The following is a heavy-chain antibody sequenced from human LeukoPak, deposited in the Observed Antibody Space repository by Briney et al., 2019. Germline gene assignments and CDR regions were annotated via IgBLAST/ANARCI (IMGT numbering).Heavy chain of an antibody. CDR2: IGTAGDT. Sequence: PGGSLRLSCAACGFTFSSYDMHWVRQAPGKGLEWVSAIGTAGDTYHPGSVKGRFTISRDNAKNSLYLQMNSLRAEDTALYYCARSRHSYDSTGFPHYWGQGTLVTVSS. D-gene: IGHD3-22*01. CDR3: ARSRHSYDSTGFPHY. CDR1: GFTFSSYD. J-gene: IGHJ4*02. V-gene: IGHV3-13*01.